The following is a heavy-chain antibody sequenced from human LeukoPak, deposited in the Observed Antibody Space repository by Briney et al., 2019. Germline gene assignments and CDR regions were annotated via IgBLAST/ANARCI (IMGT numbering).Heavy chain of an antibody. CDR2: INWNGGST. CDR3: ANGYSSGWWPYYYGMDV. V-gene: IGHV3-20*04. J-gene: IGHJ6*02. Sequence: GGSLRLSCAASGFTFDDYGMSWVRQAPGKGLEWVSGINWNGGSTGYADSVKGRFTISRDNAKNSLYLQMNSLRAEDTAVYYCANGYSSGWWPYYYGMDVWGQGTTVTVSS. D-gene: IGHD6-19*01. CDR1: GFTFDDYG.